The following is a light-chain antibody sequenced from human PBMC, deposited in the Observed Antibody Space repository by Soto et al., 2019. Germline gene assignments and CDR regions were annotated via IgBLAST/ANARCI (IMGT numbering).Light chain of an antibody. CDR3: QSYDSSLSGSDVV. CDR1: SSNIGAGYD. V-gene: IGLV1-40*01. J-gene: IGLJ2*01. CDR2: GNS. Sequence: QSVLTQPPSVSGAPGQRDTISCTGSSSNIGAGYDVHWYQQLPGTAPKLLIYGNSNRPSGVPDRFSGSKSGTSASLAITGLQAEDEADYYCQSYDSSLSGSDVVFGGRTKLTVL.